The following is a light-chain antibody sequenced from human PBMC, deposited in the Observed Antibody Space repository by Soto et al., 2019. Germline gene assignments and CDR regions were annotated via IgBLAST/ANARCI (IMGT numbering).Light chain of an antibody. CDR2: GAS. J-gene: IGKJ1*01. V-gene: IGKV3-20*01. Sequence: EIVLTQSPGTLSLSPGDRATLSCRASQSVSNSYLAWYQQKPGQAPRLLIYGASSRAAGIPDRFSGSGSGTDFILTIRRLEPEDFAVYYCQQYGSPSGTFGHGRKVEIE. CDR3: QQYGSPSGT. CDR1: QSVSNSY.